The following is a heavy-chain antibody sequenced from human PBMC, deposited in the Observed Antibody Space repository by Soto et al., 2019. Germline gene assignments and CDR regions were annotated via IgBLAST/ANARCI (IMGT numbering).Heavy chain of an antibody. D-gene: IGHD6-19*01. CDR3: SCSIAGIAVAGYDY. Sequence: GGSLRLSCAASGFTFSNAWMSWVRQAPGKGLEWVGRIKSKTDGGTTDYAAPVKGSFTISRDDSKNTLYLQMNSLKTEDTAVYYCSCSIAGIAVAGYDYWGQGTLVTVSS. V-gene: IGHV3-15*01. CDR1: GFTFSNAW. J-gene: IGHJ4*02. CDR2: IKSKTDGGTT.